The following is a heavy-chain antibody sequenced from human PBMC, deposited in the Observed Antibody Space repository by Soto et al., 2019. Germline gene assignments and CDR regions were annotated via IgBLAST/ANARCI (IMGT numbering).Heavy chain of an antibody. D-gene: IGHD6-19*01. CDR3: ARTDKFNSQSSGWAKRFDY. CDR2: ITPTGAT. Sequence: EMQLLESGGGLVQPGGSLRLFCAASGFTFTNYAMTWVRQAPGKGLEWVSTITPTGATFYGDTVKGRFTISRDNSKSTVFLQMNSLRAEDTVMYYCARTDKFNSQSSGWAKRFDYWGQGTLVTVSS. J-gene: IGHJ4*02. CDR1: GFTFTNYA. V-gene: IGHV3-23*01.